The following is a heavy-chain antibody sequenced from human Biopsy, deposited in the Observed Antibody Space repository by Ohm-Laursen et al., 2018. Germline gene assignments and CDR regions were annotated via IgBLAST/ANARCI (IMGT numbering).Heavy chain of an antibody. CDR2: LSYTGGI. CDR3: ARMPHFDY. Sequence: SETLSLTCAVSGGSISGYHWSWIRKSPGKGLEWLAYLSYTGGITPNPSLNGRATMSLVTSKNQFSLRLIYVTAADTAVYYCARMPHFDYWGQGILVTVSS. D-gene: IGHD2-2*01. CDR1: GGSISGYH. V-gene: IGHV4-59*01. J-gene: IGHJ4*02.